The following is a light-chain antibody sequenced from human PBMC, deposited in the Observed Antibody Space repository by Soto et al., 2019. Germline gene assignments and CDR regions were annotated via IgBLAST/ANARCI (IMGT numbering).Light chain of an antibody. CDR2: EVD. Sequence: QSVLTQPASVSGSPGQSVSISCTGSTSDVGAYNYVAWYQHKPGKAPRLLIYEVDHRPSGISPRVSGSKAGNTASLTISGLQTDDEADSYCSSYAVVNTAVFGGGTKLTVL. CDR1: TSDVGAYNY. CDR3: SSYAVVNTAV. V-gene: IGLV2-14*01. J-gene: IGLJ3*02.